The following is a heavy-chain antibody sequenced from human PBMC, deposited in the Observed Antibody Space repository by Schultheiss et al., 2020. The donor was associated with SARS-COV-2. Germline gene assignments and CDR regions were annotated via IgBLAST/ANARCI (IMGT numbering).Heavy chain of an antibody. CDR2: IYWDDDK. CDR3: ARLFRGSDAFDI. D-gene: IGHD3-16*01. Sequence: SGPTLVKPTQTLTLTCTFSGFSLSTSGVGVGWIRQPPGKALEWLALIYWDDDKRYSPSLKSRLTITKDTSENQVVLTMTNMDPVDTATYYCARLFRGSDAFDIWGQGTMVTVSS. CDR1: GFSLSTSGVG. V-gene: IGHV2-5*02. J-gene: IGHJ3*02.